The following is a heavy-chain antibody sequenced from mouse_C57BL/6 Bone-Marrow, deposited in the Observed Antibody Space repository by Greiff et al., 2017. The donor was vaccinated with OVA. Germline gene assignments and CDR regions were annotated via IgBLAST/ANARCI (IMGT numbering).Heavy chain of an antibody. CDR3: AGGYDGYCVGFAY. D-gene: IGHD2-3*01. V-gene: IGHV1-58*01. J-gene: IGHJ3*01. CDR2: IYIGNGYT. CDR1: GYTFTSYG. Sequence: VQLQQSGAELVRPGSSVKLSCKTSGYTFTSYGINWVKQRPGQGLEWIGYIYIGNGYTAYNEKFKGKATLTSATSSSTAYMQLSSLTSDDSAIYFCAGGYDGYCVGFAYWGQGTLVTVSA.